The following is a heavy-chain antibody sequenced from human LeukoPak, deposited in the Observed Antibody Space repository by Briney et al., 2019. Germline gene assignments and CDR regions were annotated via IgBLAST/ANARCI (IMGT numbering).Heavy chain of an antibody. V-gene: IGHV4-59*01. J-gene: IGHJ4*02. CDR2: IYYSGST. CDR3: ARVDYYGSGSYGFDY. CDR1: GGSISSYY. D-gene: IGHD3-10*01. Sequence: SETLSLTCTVSGGSISSYYWSWIRQPPGKGLEWIGYIYYSGSTNYNPSLKSRVTISVDTSKNQFSLKLSSVTAADTAVYYCARVDYYGSGSYGFDYWGQGTLVTVSS.